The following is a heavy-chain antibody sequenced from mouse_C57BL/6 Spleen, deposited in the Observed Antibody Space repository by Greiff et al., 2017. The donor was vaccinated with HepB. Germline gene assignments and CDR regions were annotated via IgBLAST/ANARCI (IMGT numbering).Heavy chain of an antibody. CDR3: AREGDQNYFDY. CDR1: GYTFTSYW. J-gene: IGHJ2*01. CDR2: IYPSDSET. V-gene: IGHV1-61*01. Sequence: VQLQQSGAELVRPGSSVKLSCKASGYTFTSYWMDWVKQRPGQGLEWIGNIYPSDSETHYNQKFKDKATLTVDKSSSTAYMQLSSLTSEDSAVYYCAREGDQNYFDYWGQGTTLTVSS.